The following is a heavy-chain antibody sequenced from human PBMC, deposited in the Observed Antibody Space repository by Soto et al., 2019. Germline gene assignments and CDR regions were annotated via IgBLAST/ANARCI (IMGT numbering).Heavy chain of an antibody. D-gene: IGHD2-15*01. V-gene: IGHV4-31*03. CDR2: IYYSGST. CDR1: GGSISSGGYY. Sequence: SETLSLTCTVSGGSISSGGYYWSWIRQQPGKGLEWIGYIYYSGSTYYNPSLKSRVTISVDTSKNQFSLKLSSVTAADTAVYYCARETGYCSGGSCYSDGMDVWGQGTTVTVSS. J-gene: IGHJ6*02. CDR3: ARETGYCSGGSCYSDGMDV.